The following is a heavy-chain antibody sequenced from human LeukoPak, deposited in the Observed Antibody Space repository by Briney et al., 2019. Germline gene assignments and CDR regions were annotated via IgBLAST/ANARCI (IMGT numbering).Heavy chain of an antibody. CDR1: GYTFTGYY. Sequence: ASVKVSCKASGYTFTGYYMHWVRQAPGQRLEWMGRINPNSRGTNYAQKFQGSVTMTRDTSISTAYMELSRLRSDDTAVYYCARDIAVAGFFDYWGQGTLVTVSS. CDR3: ARDIAVAGFFDY. J-gene: IGHJ4*02. CDR2: INPNSRGT. V-gene: IGHV1-2*06. D-gene: IGHD6-19*01.